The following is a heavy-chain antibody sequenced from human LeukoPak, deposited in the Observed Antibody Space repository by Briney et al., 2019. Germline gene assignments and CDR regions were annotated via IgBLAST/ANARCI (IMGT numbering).Heavy chain of an antibody. J-gene: IGHJ1*01. Sequence: ASVKVSCKASGYTFTNYYMDWVRQAPGQGLEWMGVINPSGGSTSYAQNFQGRVTMTRDTSTSTVYMELSSLRSEDTAGYDCAREPYDSSGYEYFQHWGQGTLVIVSS. V-gene: IGHV1-46*01. D-gene: IGHD3-22*01. CDR2: INPSGGST. CDR1: GYTFTNYY. CDR3: AREPYDSSGYEYFQH.